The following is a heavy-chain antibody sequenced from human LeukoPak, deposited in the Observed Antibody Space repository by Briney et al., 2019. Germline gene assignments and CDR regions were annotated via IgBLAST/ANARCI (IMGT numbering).Heavy chain of an antibody. CDR3: VKDPRDTYGANWFVS. J-gene: IGHJ5*01. CDR1: GFNFGNYA. D-gene: IGHD2-21*01. CDR2: ISGTGGAT. Sequence: GGPLRLSCVASGFNFGNYAMSWVRQAPGKGLQWVSQISGTGGATCYAGFARARFIISRDNSKKTLYLQMSGLRVEDTAMYYCVKDPRDTYGANWFVSWGQGTLLIVSS. V-gene: IGHV3-23*01.